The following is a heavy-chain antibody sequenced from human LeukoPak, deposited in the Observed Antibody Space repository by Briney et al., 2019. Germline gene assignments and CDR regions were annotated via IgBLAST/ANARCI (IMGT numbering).Heavy chain of an antibody. CDR3: ASADYDDYYIDF. CDR2: IYYVGST. Sequence: SETLSLTCTVSGGSIRGSTYYWGWIRQPPGKGLEWIGHIYYVGSTYYNPSLKSRVTISLDTSKNQFSLKLSSVTAADTAVYYCASADYDDYYIDFWGQGTLVTVSS. J-gene: IGHJ4*02. D-gene: IGHD4-17*01. CDR1: GGSIRGSTYY. V-gene: IGHV4-39*07.